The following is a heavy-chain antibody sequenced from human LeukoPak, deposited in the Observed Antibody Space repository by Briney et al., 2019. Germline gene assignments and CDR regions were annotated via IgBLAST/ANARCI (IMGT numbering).Heavy chain of an antibody. CDR3: ARKGTIAPTGASHFDY. CDR1: GGSISTSITPTY. Sequence: PSETLSLTCTVSGGSISTSITPTYWNWVRQPPGKGLEWIGSIHYSGTTYYNPSLESRATISVDTSKNQFSVKLTSVTAADTAVYYCARKGTIAPTGASHFDYWGRGTLVTFSS. V-gene: IGHV4-39*01. CDR2: IHYSGTT. D-gene: IGHD6-13*01. J-gene: IGHJ4*02.